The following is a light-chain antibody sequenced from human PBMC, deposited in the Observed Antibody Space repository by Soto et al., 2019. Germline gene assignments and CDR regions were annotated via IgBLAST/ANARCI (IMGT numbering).Light chain of an antibody. CDR2: EVS. Sequence: QSALTQLPSASGSPGQSVTISCTGTSSDVGGYHYVSWYQQHPGKAPKLMIYEVSKRPSGVPDRFSGSKSGNTASLTVSGLQAEDEADYYCSSYSSSDTLVFGGGTQLTVL. J-gene: IGLJ3*02. V-gene: IGLV2-8*01. CDR1: SSDVGGYHY. CDR3: SSYSSSDTLV.